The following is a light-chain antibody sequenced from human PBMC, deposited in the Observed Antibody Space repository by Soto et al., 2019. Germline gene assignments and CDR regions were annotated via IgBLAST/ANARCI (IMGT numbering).Light chain of an antibody. CDR1: QSVSTY. J-gene: IGKJ5*01. CDR2: DAS. CDR3: QQRFSWPLIT. Sequence: EIVLTQSPATLSLSPGERATLSCRATQSVSTYLAWYQQKPGQAPRLLIYDASNRATGIPARFSGSGSGTDFTLTISSLDPEDFAVYYCQQRFSWPLITFGQGTRLEMK. V-gene: IGKV3-11*01.